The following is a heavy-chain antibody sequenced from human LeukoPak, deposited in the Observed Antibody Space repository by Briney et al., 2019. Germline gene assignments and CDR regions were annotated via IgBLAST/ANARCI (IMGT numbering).Heavy chain of an antibody. J-gene: IGHJ6*02. Sequence: SETLSLTCTVSGGSISSSSYYWGWIRQPPGKGLEWIGSIYDSGSTYYNPSLKSRVTISVDTSKNQFSLKLNSVTAADTAVYYCARGSGHYYYYGMDVWGQGTTVTVSS. CDR3: ARGSGHYYYYGMDV. CDR2: IYDSGST. CDR1: GGSISSSSYY. V-gene: IGHV4-39*01.